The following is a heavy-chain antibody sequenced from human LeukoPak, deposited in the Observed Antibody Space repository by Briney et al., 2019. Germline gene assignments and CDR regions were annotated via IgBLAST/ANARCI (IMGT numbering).Heavy chain of an antibody. J-gene: IGHJ6*03. CDR3: ASNSGWGSWVYYYMDV. V-gene: IGHV3-23*01. Sequence: GGSLRLSCAASGSTFSSHGMNWVRQAPGKGLEWVSGIRGDGVTTYYADSVKGRFTISRDNSKNTLYLQMNSLRAEDTAVYYCASNSGWGSWVYYYMDVWGKGTTVTVSS. D-gene: IGHD6-19*01. CDR2: IRGDGVTT. CDR1: GSTFSSHG.